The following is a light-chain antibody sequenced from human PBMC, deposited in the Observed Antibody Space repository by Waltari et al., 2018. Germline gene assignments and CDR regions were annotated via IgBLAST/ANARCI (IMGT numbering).Light chain of an antibody. CDR2: EVS. CDR3: SSFAGSSQML. Sequence: QSALTQPPSASGSPGQSVTIPCTGTSSAVGGIDYVSWYQQHPGKVPRLMIYEVSKRPSGVPDRFSGSKSGNTASLTVSGLQVEDEADYYCSSFAGSSQMLFGGGTKLTVL. J-gene: IGLJ2*01. V-gene: IGLV2-8*01. CDR1: SSAVGGIDY.